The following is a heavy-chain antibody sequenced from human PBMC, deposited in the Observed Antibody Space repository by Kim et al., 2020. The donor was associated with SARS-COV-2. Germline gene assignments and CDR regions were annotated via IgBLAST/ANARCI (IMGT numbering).Heavy chain of an antibody. J-gene: IGHJ5*02. CDR1: GDSIRNYY. D-gene: IGHD2-8*02. CDR3: VGSRTGHYP. Sequence: SETLSLTCSVSGDSIRNYYWTWVRQPPGKGLEWIGYVHHSGDTYYSPSLRSRVTMSIDTSNNQFSLKLTSATAADTAVYYCVGSRTGHYPGGQGTLVIVS. V-gene: IGHV4-59*13. CDR2: VHHSGDT.